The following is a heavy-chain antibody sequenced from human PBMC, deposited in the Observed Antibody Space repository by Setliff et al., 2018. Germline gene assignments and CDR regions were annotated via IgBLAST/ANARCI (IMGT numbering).Heavy chain of an antibody. CDR1: GYTFSSSG. CDR2: TSAYSGNT. CDR3: SRLVRYCTTTACQRASGAEV. V-gene: IGHV1-18*01. D-gene: IGHD2-8*01. Sequence: ASVKVSCKASGYTFSSSGITWVRQAPGQGLEWMGWTSAYSGNTNYAQKFQGRVTMTTDSSTSTAYMGLRSLTSDDTAVYYCSRLVRYCTTTACQRASGAEVWGQGTLVTVSS. J-gene: IGHJ4*02.